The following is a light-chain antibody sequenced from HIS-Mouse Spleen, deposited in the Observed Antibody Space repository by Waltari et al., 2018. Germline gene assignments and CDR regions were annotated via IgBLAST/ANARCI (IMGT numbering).Light chain of an antibody. CDR2: EGS. CDR1: SSDVGRYNL. Sequence: QSALTQTASVSGSPGQSITISCTGTSSDVGRYNLVSRYQQHPGKAPKLMIYEGSKRPSGVSNRFSGSKSGNTASLTISGLQAEDEADYYCCSYAGSSTWVFGGGTKLTVL. CDR3: CSYAGSSTWV. V-gene: IGLV2-23*01. J-gene: IGLJ3*02.